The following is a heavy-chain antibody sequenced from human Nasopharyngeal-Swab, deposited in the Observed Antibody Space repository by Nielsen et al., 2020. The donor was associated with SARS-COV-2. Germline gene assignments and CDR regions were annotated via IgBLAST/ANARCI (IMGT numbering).Heavy chain of an antibody. Sequence: ASVQVSCKDSAYTFTSYGISWVRQAPGQGLVWMGWISAYNGNTNYAQKLQGRVTMTTDTSTSRAYMELRSLRYDDTAVYYCARGPGEGITMIKKVFDYWGQGTLVTVSS. CDR1: AYTFTSYG. V-gene: IGHV1-18*04. D-gene: IGHD3-22*01. J-gene: IGHJ4*02. CDR2: ISAYNGNT. CDR3: ARGPGEGITMIKKVFDY.